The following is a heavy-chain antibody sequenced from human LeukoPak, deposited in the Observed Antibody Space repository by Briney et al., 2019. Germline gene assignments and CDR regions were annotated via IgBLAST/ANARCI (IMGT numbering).Heavy chain of an antibody. Sequence: GGSLRLSCEASGFTFNNYAMSWVRQAPGKGLEWVSGIGGGGGSTFYAESVKGRFTTSRDNSKNTLYLQMSSLRAEDTAVYYCAKDSRGWHRPIDCWGQGALVTVSS. CDR2: IGGGGGST. J-gene: IGHJ4*02. CDR1: GFTFNNYA. CDR3: AKDSRGWHRPIDC. V-gene: IGHV3-23*01. D-gene: IGHD3-22*01.